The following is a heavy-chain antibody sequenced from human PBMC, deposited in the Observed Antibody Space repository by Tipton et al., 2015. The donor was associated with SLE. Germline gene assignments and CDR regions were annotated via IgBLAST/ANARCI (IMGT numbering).Heavy chain of an antibody. D-gene: IGHD3-22*01. CDR1: GGSITSRSYY. V-gene: IGHV4-39*07. CDR2: LYYSGST. J-gene: IGHJ3*02. CDR3: AGETYYSYSSDLNAFDI. Sequence: TLSLTCTVSGGSITSRSYYWGWIRQPPGKGLEWIGSLYYSGSTYYNPSLESRVTISVDTSKNHFSLKLSSVTAADTAVYYCAGETYYSYSSDLNAFDIWGQGTMVTVSS.